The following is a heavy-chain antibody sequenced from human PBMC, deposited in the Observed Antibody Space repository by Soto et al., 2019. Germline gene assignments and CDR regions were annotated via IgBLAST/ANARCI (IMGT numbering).Heavy chain of an antibody. CDR2: ISRSSSTI. Sequence: PGGSLRLSCAASGFTFSSYSMNWVRQAPGKGLEWVSYISRSSSTIYYADSVKGRFTISRDNAKNSLYLQMNSLRDEGTAVYYCARALSGYDSSGGWGQGTLVTVSS. CDR1: GFTFSSYS. J-gene: IGHJ4*02. CDR3: ARALSGYDSSGG. V-gene: IGHV3-48*02. D-gene: IGHD3-22*01.